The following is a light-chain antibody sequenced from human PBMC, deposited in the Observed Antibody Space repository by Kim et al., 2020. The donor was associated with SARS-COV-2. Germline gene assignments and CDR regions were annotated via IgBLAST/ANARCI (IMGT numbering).Light chain of an antibody. Sequence: KVMTQSPATLSVSPGERATLSCRASQSVGSNLAWYQQKPGQAPRLLIYAASTRATGIPARFSGSGSGTEFTLTISSLQSEDFAVYYCQQYYNWPLTFGGGTKVDIK. V-gene: IGKV3D-15*01. J-gene: IGKJ4*01. CDR2: AAS. CDR1: QSVGSN. CDR3: QQYYNWPLT.